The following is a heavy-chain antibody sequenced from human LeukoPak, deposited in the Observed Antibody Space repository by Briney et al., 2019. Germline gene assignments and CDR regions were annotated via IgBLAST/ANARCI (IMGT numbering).Heavy chain of an antibody. CDR1: GFTFSSYA. V-gene: IGHV3-30*02. D-gene: IGHD2-15*01. Sequence: GGSLRLSCAASGFTFSSYAMHWVRQAPGKGLEWVAFIRYDGSNKYYADSVKGRFTISRDNSKNTLYLQMNSLRAEDTAVYYCAKPRAVVVAASFDYWGQGTLVTVSS. J-gene: IGHJ4*02. CDR3: AKPRAVVVAASFDY. CDR2: IRYDGSNK.